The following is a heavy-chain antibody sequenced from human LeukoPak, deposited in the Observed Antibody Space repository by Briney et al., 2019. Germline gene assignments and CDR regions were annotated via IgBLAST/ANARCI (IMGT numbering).Heavy chain of an antibody. CDR1: GYTFTSYG. CDR3: ARVQQLVPYYYYGMDV. D-gene: IGHD6-13*01. Sequence: ASVKVSCKASGYTFTSYGISWVRQAPGQGLEWMGWISAYNGNTNYAQKLQGRVTMTTDTSTSTAYMELRSLRSEDTAVYYCARVQQLVPYYYYGMDVWGQGTTVTVSS. V-gene: IGHV1-18*01. CDR2: ISAYNGNT. J-gene: IGHJ6*02.